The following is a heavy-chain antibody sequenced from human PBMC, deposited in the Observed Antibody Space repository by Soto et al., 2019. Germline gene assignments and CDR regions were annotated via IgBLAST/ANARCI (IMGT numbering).Heavy chain of an antibody. J-gene: IGHJ4*02. CDR2: LNNRGDDT. V-gene: IGHV3-23*01. CDR3: AKEGISRRFDFDY. D-gene: IGHD3-10*01. Sequence: GGSLRLSCAASGFTFSSHAMSWVRQAPGKGLEWVSGLNNRGDDTYYADSVKGRFTISRDNSKNTLYLQMNSLRVEDSAVYYCAKEGISRRFDFDYWGQGTLVTVSS. CDR1: GFTFSSHA.